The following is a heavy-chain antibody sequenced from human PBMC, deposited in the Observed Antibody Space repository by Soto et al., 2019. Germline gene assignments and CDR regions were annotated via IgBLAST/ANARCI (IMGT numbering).Heavy chain of an antibody. J-gene: IGHJ3*02. CDR3: ASDYGEVAAFDI. CDR1: GGPFNTHA. CDR2: VIPTLATA. Sequence: QVQLVQSGAEVKKPGSSVKVSCKTSGGPFNTHAINWVRQAPGQGLEWVGLVIPTLATADYAQKFQGRVTMTADEVTNAAYVERSSLRSDDTDVYYCASDYGEVAAFDIWGQGTLVTVSS. D-gene: IGHD4-17*01. V-gene: IGHV1-69*01.